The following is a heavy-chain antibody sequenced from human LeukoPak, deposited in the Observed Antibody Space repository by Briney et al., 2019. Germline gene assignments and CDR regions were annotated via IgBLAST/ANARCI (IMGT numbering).Heavy chain of an antibody. CDR2: NSYSRSA. D-gene: IGHD2-2*01. Sequence: PSEALSLTCTVSGGSHCGYYWSWVPQPPGEGVEWVGYNSYSRSANYNSSLKSRVNISVDTSKNQFSLKLSSVSAADTAVYYCARSCLYYSNTSPGWFDPWGQGTLVTVSS. CDR3: ARSCLYYSNTSPGWFDP. J-gene: IGHJ5*02. CDR1: GGSHCGYY. V-gene: IGHV4-59*01.